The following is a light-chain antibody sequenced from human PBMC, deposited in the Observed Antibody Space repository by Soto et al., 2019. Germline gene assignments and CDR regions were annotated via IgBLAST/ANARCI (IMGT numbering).Light chain of an antibody. CDR3: LLAYTGARL. J-gene: IGLJ2*01. CDR2: NTN. Sequence: QTVVTQEPSLTVSPGGTVTLTCGSSTGVVTSSHFCYWIQQKPGQAPRTLIYNTNNKHSWTPARFSASLLGGKAALTLSGAQPEDEADYYCLLAYTGARLFGGGTKLTVL. CDR1: TGVVTSSHF. V-gene: IGLV7-46*01.